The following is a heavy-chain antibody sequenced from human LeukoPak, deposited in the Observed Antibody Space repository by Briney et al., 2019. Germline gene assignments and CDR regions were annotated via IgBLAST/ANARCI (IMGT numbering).Heavy chain of an antibody. CDR1: GFTVSDNY. J-gene: IGHJ5*02. CDR2: MYSRGDT. Sequence: GGSLSDSCAASGFTVSDNYMSWVRQAPGKGLEWVSVMYSRGDTYYAKSVKGRFTFSRDISKNTLYLQMNGLRTEDTAMYYCARDAPQVPAAGVLAAWGQGTLVIVSS. V-gene: IGHV3-53*01. D-gene: IGHD6-13*01. CDR3: ARDAPQVPAAGVLAA.